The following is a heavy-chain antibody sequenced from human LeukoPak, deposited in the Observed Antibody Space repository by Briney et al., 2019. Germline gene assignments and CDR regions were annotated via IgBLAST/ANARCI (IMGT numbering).Heavy chain of an antibody. V-gene: IGHV4-39*07. J-gene: IGHJ4*02. Sequence: SETLSLTCTVSGGSISSSSYYWGWIRQPPGKGLEWIGSIYHSGSTYYNPSLKSRVTISVDTSKNQFSLKLSSVTAADTAVYYCARSRGNTVVTRSFDYWGQGTLVTVSS. CDR2: IYHSGST. CDR1: GGSISSSSYY. D-gene: IGHD4-23*01. CDR3: ARSRGNTVVTRSFDY.